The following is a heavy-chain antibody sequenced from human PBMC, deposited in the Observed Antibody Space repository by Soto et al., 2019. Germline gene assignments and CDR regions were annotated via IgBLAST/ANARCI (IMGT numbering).Heavy chain of an antibody. CDR1: GFDISSYG. CDR3: AKTYTVG. V-gene: IGHV3-23*01. Sequence: RRLSCAASGFDISSYGMHWVRQAPGKGLEWVSGISGMEDRTNYADFVKGRFFISKDRAKNTLNLQMNGPRDDDTAVYYCAKTYTVGWGQGPQVTVFS. CDR2: ISGMEDRT. D-gene: IGHD1-26*01. J-gene: IGHJ4*02.